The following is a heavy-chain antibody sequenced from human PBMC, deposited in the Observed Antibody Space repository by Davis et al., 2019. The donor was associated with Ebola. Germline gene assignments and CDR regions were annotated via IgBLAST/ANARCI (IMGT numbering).Heavy chain of an antibody. J-gene: IGHJ4*02. D-gene: IGHD3-10*01. CDR1: GFSFSGFW. CDR2: IKQGGSEK. Sequence: GESLKISCVASGFSFSGFWMTWVRQAPGKGLEWVANIKQGGSEKYYVDSVKGRFAISRDNAKNSLYLQMNNLKAEDTAVYYCGRGGGISYGRLPGDYWGQGTLVTVSS. V-gene: IGHV3-7*03. CDR3: GRGGGISYGRLPGDY.